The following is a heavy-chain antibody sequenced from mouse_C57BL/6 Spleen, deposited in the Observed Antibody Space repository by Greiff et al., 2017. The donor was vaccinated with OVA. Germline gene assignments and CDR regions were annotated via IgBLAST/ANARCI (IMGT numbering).Heavy chain of an antibody. CDR1: GFNIKDDY. CDR3: TTSGSSTNY. V-gene: IGHV14-4*01. D-gene: IGHD1-1*01. CDR2: IDPENGDT. J-gene: IGHJ2*01. Sequence: VQLKQSGAELVRPGASVKLSCTASGFNIKDDYMHWVKQRPEQGLEWIGWIDPENGDTEYASKFQGKATITADTSSNTAYLQLSSLTSEDTAVYYCTTSGSSTNYWGQGTTLTVSS.